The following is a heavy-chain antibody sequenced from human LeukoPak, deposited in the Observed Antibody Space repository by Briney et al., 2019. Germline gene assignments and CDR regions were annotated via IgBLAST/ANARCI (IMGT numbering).Heavy chain of an antibody. D-gene: IGHD6-13*01. CDR3: ARGGDSSSWYYKWFDP. CDR2: VNTGNGDT. V-gene: IGHV1-3*04. J-gene: IGHJ5*02. CDR1: GYIFTSYV. Sequence: ASVKVSCKASGYIFTSYVMHWVRQAPGQRLEWMGWVNTGNGDTKYSQQFQGRVTFIRETSASTVCMDLSSLRSEDTAVYYCARGGDSSSWYYKWFDPWGQGTLVTVSS.